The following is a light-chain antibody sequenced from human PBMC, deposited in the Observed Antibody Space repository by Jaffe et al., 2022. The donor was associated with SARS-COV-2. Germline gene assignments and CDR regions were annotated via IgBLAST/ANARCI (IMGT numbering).Light chain of an antibody. CDR2: EVT. CDR3: SSYAGSQTLF. V-gene: IGLV2-8*01. Sequence: QSTLTQPPSASGSPGQSVTISCTGTSNDIGGYNFVSWYQHIPGYAPRLIISEVTKRPSGVPDRFSGSKSGTTASLTISWLRPEDEGTYYCSSYAGSQTLFFGGGTKLTVL. CDR1: SNDIGGYNF. J-gene: IGLJ2*01.